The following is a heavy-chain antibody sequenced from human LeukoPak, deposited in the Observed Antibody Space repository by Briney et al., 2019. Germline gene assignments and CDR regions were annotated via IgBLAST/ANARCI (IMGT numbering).Heavy chain of an antibody. D-gene: IGHD6-13*01. V-gene: IGHV4-59*01. CDR1: GGSISTYY. CDR3: ARSGGYSSSWSL. CDR2: IYYSRST. J-gene: IGHJ4*02. Sequence: SETLSLTCTVSGGSISTYYWNWIRQPPGKGLEWIGYIYYSRSTNCNPSLKSRVTISVDTSKNQFSLKLNSETAADTAVYYCARSGGYSSSWSLWGQGTLVTVSS.